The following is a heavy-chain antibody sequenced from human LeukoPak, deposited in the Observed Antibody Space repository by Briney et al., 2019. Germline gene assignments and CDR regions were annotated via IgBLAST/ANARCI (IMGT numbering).Heavy chain of an antibody. CDR1: GFTFSSYA. CDR3: VKGVRQWLVRGGFDY. J-gene: IGHJ4*02. CDR2: MSSNGGST. V-gene: IGHV3-64D*09. D-gene: IGHD6-19*01. Sequence: GESLRLSCSASGFTFSSYAMHWVRQAPGKGLEYVSAMSSNGGSTYYADSVKGRFTISRDNSKNTLYLQMSSLRAEDTAVYYCVKGVRQWLVRGGFDYWGQGTLVTV.